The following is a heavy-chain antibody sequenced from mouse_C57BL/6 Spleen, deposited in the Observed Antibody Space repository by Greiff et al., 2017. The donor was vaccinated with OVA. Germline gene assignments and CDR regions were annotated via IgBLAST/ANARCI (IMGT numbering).Heavy chain of an antibody. CDR1: GYTFTSYW. D-gene: IGHD2-9*01. Sequence: QVQLQQPGAELVMPGASVKLSCKASGYTFTSYWMHWVKQRPGQGLEWIGEIDPSDSYTNYNQKFKGKSTLTVDKSSSTAYMQLSSLTSEDSAVYYWARPSMVTTSPYFDYWGQGTTLTVSS. CDR3: ARPSMVTTSPYFDY. V-gene: IGHV1-69*01. CDR2: IDPSDSYT. J-gene: IGHJ2*01.